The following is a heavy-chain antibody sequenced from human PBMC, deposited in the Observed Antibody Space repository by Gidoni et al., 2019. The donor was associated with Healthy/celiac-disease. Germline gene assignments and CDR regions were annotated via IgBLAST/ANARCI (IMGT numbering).Heavy chain of an antibody. CDR2: IWYDGSNK. CDR1: GFTFSSYG. J-gene: IGHJ4*02. CDR3: ARDRPYSSSSYFDY. V-gene: IGHV3-33*01. Sequence: QVQLVESGGGVVQPGRSLRLSCAASGFTFSSYGMHWVRQAPGKGLEWVAVIWYDGSNKYYADSVKGRFTISRDNSKNTLYLQMNSLRAEDTAVYYCARDRPYSSSSYFDYWGQGTLVTVSS. D-gene: IGHD6-6*01.